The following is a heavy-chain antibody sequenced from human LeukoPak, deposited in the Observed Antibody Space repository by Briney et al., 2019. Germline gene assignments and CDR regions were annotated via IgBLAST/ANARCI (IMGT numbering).Heavy chain of an antibody. V-gene: IGHV4-34*01. D-gene: IGHD3-22*01. CDR3: ARSPISMIVGHYYYYMDV. CDR1: GGSFSGYY. CDR2: INHSGST. Sequence: KTSETLSLTCAVYGGSFSGYYWSWIRQPPGKGLEWIGEINHSGSTNYNPSLKSRVTISVDTSKNQFSLNLSSVTGADTAVYYCARSPISMIVGHYYYYMDVWGQGTTVTVSS. J-gene: IGHJ6*03.